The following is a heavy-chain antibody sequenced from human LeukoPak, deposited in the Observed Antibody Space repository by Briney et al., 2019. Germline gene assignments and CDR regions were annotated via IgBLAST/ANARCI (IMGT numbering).Heavy chain of an antibody. CDR3: AKTRHAYYDFWSGFSNWYYFDY. J-gene: IGHJ4*02. V-gene: IGHV3-30*02. CDR1: GFTFSSYG. D-gene: IGHD3-3*01. Sequence: GGSLRLSCAASGFTFSSYGMHWVRQAPGKGLEWVAVIWYDGSNKYYADSVKGRFTISRDNSKNTLYLQMNSLRAEDTAVYYCAKTRHAYYDFWSGFSNWYYFDYWGQGTLVTVSS. CDR2: IWYDGSNK.